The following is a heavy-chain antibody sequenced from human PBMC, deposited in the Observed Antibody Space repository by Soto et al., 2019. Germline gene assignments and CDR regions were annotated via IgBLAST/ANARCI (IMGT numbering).Heavy chain of an antibody. CDR1: GFTFSYYS. Sequence: EVQLVESGGGLVKPGGSLRLSCAASGFTFSYYSMNWVRQAPGKGLEWVSSISSSSSTIYYADSVKGRFTISRDNAKNSRYLQMNSLRAEDTAVYYCASGIAVSGPGWFAPWGQGTLVTVSS. D-gene: IGHD6-19*01. CDR2: ISSSSSTI. CDR3: ASGIAVSGPGWFAP. J-gene: IGHJ5*02. V-gene: IGHV3-21*01.